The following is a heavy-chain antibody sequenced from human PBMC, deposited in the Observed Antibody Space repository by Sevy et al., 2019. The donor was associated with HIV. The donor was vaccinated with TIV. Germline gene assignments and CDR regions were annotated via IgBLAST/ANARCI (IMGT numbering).Heavy chain of an antibody. V-gene: IGHV3-30*04. J-gene: IGHJ4*02. Sequence: GGSLRLSCAASRFTFNNFAIHWVRQVPGKGLEWVAVISYDGNNKYYADSVKGRFTISRDNSKNTLYLQMNSLRGEDTAVYYCARGRVTSHYFDYWGQGTLVTVSS. CDR2: ISYDGNNK. D-gene: IGHD2-21*02. CDR3: ARGRVTSHYFDY. CDR1: RFTFNNFA.